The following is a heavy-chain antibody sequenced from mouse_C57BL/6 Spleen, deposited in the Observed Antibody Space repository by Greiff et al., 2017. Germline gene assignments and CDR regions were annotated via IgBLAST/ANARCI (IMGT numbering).Heavy chain of an antibody. CDR2: ISNGGGST. Sequence: EVMLVESGGGLVQPGGSLKLSCAASGFTFSDYYMYWVRQTPEKRLEWVAYISNGGGSTYYPDTVKGRFTISRDNAKNTLYLQMSRLKSEDTAMYYCARGRWSFDYWGQGTTLTVSS. CDR1: GFTFSDYY. V-gene: IGHV5-12*01. D-gene: IGHD2-3*01. CDR3: ARGRWSFDY. J-gene: IGHJ2*01.